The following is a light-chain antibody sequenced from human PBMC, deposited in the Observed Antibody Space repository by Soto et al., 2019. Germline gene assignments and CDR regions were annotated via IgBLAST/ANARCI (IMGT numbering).Light chain of an antibody. Sequence: DIQMTQSPSTLSASVGDRVTITCRASRSISSWLAWYQQKPGKAPKLLIYDASCLESGVPSRFSGSGSGTEFTLTISSLQPDDFATYYCQQYNSYWGTFGQGTKVEIK. CDR3: QQYNSYWGT. CDR1: RSISSW. J-gene: IGKJ1*01. V-gene: IGKV1-5*01. CDR2: DAS.